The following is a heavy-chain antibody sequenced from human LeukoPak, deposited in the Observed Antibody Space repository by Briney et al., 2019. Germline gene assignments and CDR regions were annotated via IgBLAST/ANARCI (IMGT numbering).Heavy chain of an antibody. CDR3: ARDPPRLKYYYDSSGSDAFDI. CDR2: IYHSGST. V-gene: IGHV4-4*02. CDR1: GGSISSSNW. J-gene: IGHJ3*02. Sequence: SETLSLTCAVSGGSISSSNWWSWVRQPPGKGLEWIGEIYHSGSTNYNPSLKSRVTISVDKSKNQFSLKLSSVTAADTAVYYCARDPPRLKYYYDSSGSDAFDIWGQGTMVTVSS. D-gene: IGHD3-22*01.